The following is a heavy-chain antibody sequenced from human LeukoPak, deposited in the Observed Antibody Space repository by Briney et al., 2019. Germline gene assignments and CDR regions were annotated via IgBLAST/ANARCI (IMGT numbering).Heavy chain of an antibody. J-gene: IGHJ4*02. V-gene: IGHV4-39*01. D-gene: IGHD3-10*01. CDR1: GGSISSSSYY. CDR3: ARTYGSGSYYLY. Sequence: SETLSLTCTVSGGSISSSSYYWGWIRQPPGKGLEWIGSIYYSGSTYYNPSLKSRVTISVDTSKNQFSLKLSSVTVADTAVYYCARTYGSGSYYLYWGQGTLVTVSS. CDR2: IYYSGST.